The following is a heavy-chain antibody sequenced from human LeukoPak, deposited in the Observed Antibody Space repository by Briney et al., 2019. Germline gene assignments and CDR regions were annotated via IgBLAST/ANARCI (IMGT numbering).Heavy chain of an antibody. V-gene: IGHV3-43*01. CDR1: GFNFDRYT. Sequence: GGSLRLSCATSGFNFDRYTIHWVRQAPGKGLEWVPLAGWAGGTTFYSDSVRGRFTISRDSGRKSVYLQMNSLTTDDTAFYFCAKELDTMFFAYWGQGALVTVSS. CDR3: AKELDTMFFAY. J-gene: IGHJ4*02. CDR2: AGWAGGTT. D-gene: IGHD3-10*02.